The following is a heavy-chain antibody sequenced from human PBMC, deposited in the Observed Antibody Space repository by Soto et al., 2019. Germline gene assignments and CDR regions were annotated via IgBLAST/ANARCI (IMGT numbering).Heavy chain of an antibody. V-gene: IGHV1-46*01. CDR3: APSAVAGPIGMYSDYYYGMDV. CDR1: GYTFTSYY. D-gene: IGHD6-19*01. CDR2: INPSGGST. J-gene: IGHJ6*02. Sequence: GASVKVSCKASGYTFTSYYMHWVRQAPGQGLEWMGIINPSGGSTSYAQKFQGRVTMTRDTSTSTVYMELSSLRSEDTAVYYCAPSAVAGPIGMYSDYYYGMDVWGQGTTVTVSS.